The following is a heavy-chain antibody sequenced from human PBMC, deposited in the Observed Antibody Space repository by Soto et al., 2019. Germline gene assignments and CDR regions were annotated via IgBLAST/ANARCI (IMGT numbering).Heavy chain of an antibody. D-gene: IGHD1-26*01. J-gene: IGHJ4*02. V-gene: IGHV3-53*01. CDR1: GFTVSSNY. CDR3: ARVSPVGATYSLAFDY. CDR2: IYSGGST. Sequence: ESGGGLIQPGGSLRLSCAASGFTVSSNYMSWVRQAPGKGLEWVSVIYSGGSTYYADSVKGRFTISRDNSKNTLYLQMNSLRAEDTAVYYCARVSPVGATYSLAFDYCGQGTLVTVSS.